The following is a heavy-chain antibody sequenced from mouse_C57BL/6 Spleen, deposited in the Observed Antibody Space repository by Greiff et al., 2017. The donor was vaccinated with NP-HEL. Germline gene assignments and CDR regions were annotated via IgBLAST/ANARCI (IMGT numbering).Heavy chain of an antibody. CDR1: GFNIKNTY. J-gene: IGHJ4*01. D-gene: IGHD2-5*01. CDR3: SGAYYSKGGAMDY. V-gene: IGHV14-3*01. Sequence: VQLQQSVAELVRPGASVKLSCTASGFNIKNTYMHWVKQRPEQGLEWIGRIDPANGNTKYAPKFQGKATITADTSSNTAYLQLSSLTSEDTAIYYCSGAYYSKGGAMDYWGQGTSVTVSS. CDR2: IDPANGNT.